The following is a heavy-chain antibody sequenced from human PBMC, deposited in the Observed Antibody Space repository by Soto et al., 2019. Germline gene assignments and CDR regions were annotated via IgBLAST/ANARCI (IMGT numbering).Heavy chain of an antibody. CDR3: AKDILSGTGIAAVIDY. V-gene: IGHV3-43*01. D-gene: IGHD6-13*01. J-gene: IGHJ4*02. CDR2: ISWDGGST. Sequence: GGSLRLSCAASGFTFDDYTMHWVRQAPGKGLEWVSLISWDGGSTYYADSVKGRFTISRDNSKNSLYLQMNSLRTEDTALYYCAKDILSGTGIAAVIDYWGQGTLVTVSS. CDR1: GFTFDDYT.